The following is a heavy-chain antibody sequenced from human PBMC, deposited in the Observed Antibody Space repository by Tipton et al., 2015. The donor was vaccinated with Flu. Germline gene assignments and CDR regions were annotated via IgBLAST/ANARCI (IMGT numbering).Heavy chain of an antibody. V-gene: IGHV3-64*02. D-gene: IGHD1-14*01. CDR2: ISSNGDNT. CDR1: GFTFSSYG. CDR3: ARGMNTGLVDV. Sequence: SLRLSCAASGFTFSSYGMHWLRQAPGKGLQYVSAISSNGDNTYYADSVKGRFTISRDNSKNTLYLQMGSLRADDMALYYCARGMNTGLVDVWGQGTTVTVSS. J-gene: IGHJ6*02.